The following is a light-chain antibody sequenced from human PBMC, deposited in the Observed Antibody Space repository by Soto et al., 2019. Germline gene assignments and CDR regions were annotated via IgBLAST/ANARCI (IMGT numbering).Light chain of an antibody. V-gene: IGKV3-15*01. CDR1: ESVSSN. J-gene: IGKJ4*01. CDR2: GAS. Sequence: EIVMTQSPATLSVSQGERATLSCRASESVSSNLAWYQQKPGQAPRLLIYGASTRATGIPARFSGSGSGTEFTLTISSLQSEDFAVYYCQQYNKWPLTFGGRTKVELK. CDR3: QQYNKWPLT.